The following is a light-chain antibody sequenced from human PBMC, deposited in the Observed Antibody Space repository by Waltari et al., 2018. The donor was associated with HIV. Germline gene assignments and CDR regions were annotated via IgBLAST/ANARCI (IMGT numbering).Light chain of an antibody. Sequence: DVQLTQSPSFLSVSVGDRVTITCRASQGIVNYLAWYQQKPGKAPKLLIYAASTLQRGVPSRFSGSGSGTEFTLTISSLQPEDFATYYCQQLNSYLTLTFGGGTKVEIK. V-gene: IGKV1-9*01. CDR3: QQLNSYLTLT. J-gene: IGKJ4*01. CDR2: AAS. CDR1: QGIVNY.